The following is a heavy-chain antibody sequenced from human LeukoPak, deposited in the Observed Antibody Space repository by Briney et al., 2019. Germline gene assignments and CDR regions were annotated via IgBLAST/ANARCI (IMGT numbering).Heavy chain of an antibody. CDR1: GGSFSGYY. J-gene: IGHJ3*02. CDR2: INHSGST. V-gene: IGHV4-34*01. D-gene: IGHD6-13*01. Sequence: SETLSLTCAVYGGSFSGYYWSWIRQPPGKGLEWIGEINHSGSTNYNPSLKSRVTISVDTSKNQFSLKLSSVTAADTAVYYCASSRGYRDAFDIWGQGTMVTVPS. CDR3: ASSRGYRDAFDI.